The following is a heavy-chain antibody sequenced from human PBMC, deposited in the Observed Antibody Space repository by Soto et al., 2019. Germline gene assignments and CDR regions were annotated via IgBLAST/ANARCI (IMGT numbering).Heavy chain of an antibody. Sequence: SETLSLTCTVSGGSVSSGSYYWSWIGQPAGKGLEWIGYIYYSGSTNYNPSLKSRVTISVDTSKNQFSLKLSSVTAADTAVYYCARGVVTTKSYYGMDVWGQGTTVTVSS. D-gene: IGHD4-4*01. CDR2: IYYSGST. V-gene: IGHV4-61*01. CDR1: GGSVSSGSYY. J-gene: IGHJ6*02. CDR3: ARGVVTTKSYYGMDV.